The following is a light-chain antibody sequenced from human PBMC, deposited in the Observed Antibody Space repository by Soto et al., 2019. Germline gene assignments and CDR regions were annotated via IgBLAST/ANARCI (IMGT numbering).Light chain of an antibody. V-gene: IGKV3-15*01. CDR1: RSVSSN. Sequence: ILLTQSPSTLSVSPGERATLSCRASRSVSSNLAWYQQRPGQAPRLLIYGASTRATDIPPRFSGSGSGTEFILTISSLQSEDFAVYCCQQYGSSPRTFGQGTKVDIK. CDR2: GAS. CDR3: QQYGSSPRT. J-gene: IGKJ1*01.